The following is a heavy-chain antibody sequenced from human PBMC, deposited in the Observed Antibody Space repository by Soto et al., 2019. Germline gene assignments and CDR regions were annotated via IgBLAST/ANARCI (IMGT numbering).Heavy chain of an antibody. CDR3: ARIRPGPCSGGSCSYY. CDR1: GGSFSGYY. D-gene: IGHD2-15*01. CDR2: INHSGST. V-gene: IGHV4-34*01. Sequence: QVQLQQWGAGLLKPSETLSLTCAVYGGSFSGYYWSWIRQPPGKGLEWIGEINHSGSTNYNPSLKSRVTISVDTSKNQFSLKLSSVTAADTAVYYCARIRPGPCSGGSCSYYWGQGTLVTVSS. J-gene: IGHJ4*02.